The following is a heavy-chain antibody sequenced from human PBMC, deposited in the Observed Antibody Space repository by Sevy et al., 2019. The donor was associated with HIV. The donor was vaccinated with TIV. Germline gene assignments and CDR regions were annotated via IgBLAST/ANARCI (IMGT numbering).Heavy chain of an antibody. CDR1: GGSISSFY. CDR3: ARAGGAKDYGMDV. CDR2: IYYSGST. D-gene: IGHD3-10*01. J-gene: IGHJ6*02. V-gene: IGHV4-59*01. Sequence: SETLSLTCTVSGGSISSFYWSWIRQPPGKGLEWIGYIYYSGSTNYKPSLESRVSISVDTSKNQFSLNLSSVTAADTAVYYCARAGGAKDYGMDVWAKGPRSPSP.